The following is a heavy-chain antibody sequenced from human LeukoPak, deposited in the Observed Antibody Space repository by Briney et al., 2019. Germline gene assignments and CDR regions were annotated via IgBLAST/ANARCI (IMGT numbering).Heavy chain of an antibody. CDR3: ARVRLSTGGFQLLRAALENAFDI. J-gene: IGHJ3*02. D-gene: IGHD4-11*01. CDR2: INHSGST. CDR1: GGSFSGYY. Sequence: SETLSLTCAVYGGSFSGYYWSWIRQPPGTGLEWIGEINHSGSTNYNPSLKSRVTISVDTSKNQFSLKLSSVTAADTAVYYCARVRLSTGGFQLLRAALENAFDIWGQGTMVTVSS. V-gene: IGHV4-34*01.